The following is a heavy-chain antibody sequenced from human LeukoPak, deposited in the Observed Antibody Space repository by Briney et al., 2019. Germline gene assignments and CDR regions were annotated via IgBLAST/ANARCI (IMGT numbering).Heavy chain of an antibody. D-gene: IGHD3-3*01. V-gene: IGHV1-18*01. CDR2: SSAYNANP. CDR3: AREDLQNCLDP. J-gene: IGHJ5*02. CDR1: GYPFTYYR. Sequence: ASVKVSCKPSGYPFTYYRIIWVRPAPGQGLEWMGWSSAYNANPKYAQKFQGRVTMTTDTSTSTAYMELRSLRSDDTAVYYCAREDLQNCLDPWGQGTLVTVSS.